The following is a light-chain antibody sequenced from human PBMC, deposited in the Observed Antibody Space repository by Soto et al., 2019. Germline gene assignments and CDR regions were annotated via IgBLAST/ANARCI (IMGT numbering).Light chain of an antibody. V-gene: IGKV1-39*01. Sequence: DIQMTQSPSSLSASVGDRVTITCRSSQSINSYLNWYQQKPGKAPKLLIYAASSLQSGVPSRFSGSGSGPDFTLTISSLQPEAFATYYCQQSYSRPRTFGQGTTVEIK. CDR1: QSINSY. CDR3: QQSYSRPRT. J-gene: IGKJ1*01. CDR2: AAS.